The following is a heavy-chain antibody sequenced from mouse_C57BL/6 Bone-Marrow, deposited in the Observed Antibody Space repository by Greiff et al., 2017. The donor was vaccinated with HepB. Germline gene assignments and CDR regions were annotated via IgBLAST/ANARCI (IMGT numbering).Heavy chain of an antibody. CDR2: IHPNSGST. D-gene: IGHD1-1*01. Sequence: QVHVKQPGAELVKPGASVKLSCKASGYTFTSYWMHWVKQRPGQGLEWIGMIHPNSGSTNYNEKFKSKATLTVDKSSSTAYMQLSSLTSEDSAVYYCASLYYYGSSSLWYFDVWGTGTTVTVSS. J-gene: IGHJ1*03. V-gene: IGHV1-64*01. CDR1: GYTFTSYW. CDR3: ASLYYYGSSSLWYFDV.